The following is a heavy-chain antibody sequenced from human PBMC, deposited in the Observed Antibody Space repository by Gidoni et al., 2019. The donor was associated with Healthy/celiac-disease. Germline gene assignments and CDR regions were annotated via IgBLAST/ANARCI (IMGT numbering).Heavy chain of an antibody. D-gene: IGHD3-16*01. V-gene: IGHV3-23*01. CDR2: ISGSGGST. CDR3: AHSGGDRRRNFGFFDY. CDR1: GFTFSSYA. Sequence: EVQLLESGGGLVQPGGSLRLSCAASGFTFSSYAMSWVRQAPGKGLEWVSAISGSGGSTYYADSVKGRFTISRDNSKNTLYLQMNSLRAEDTAVYYCAHSGGDRRRNFGFFDYWGQGTLVTVSS. J-gene: IGHJ4*02.